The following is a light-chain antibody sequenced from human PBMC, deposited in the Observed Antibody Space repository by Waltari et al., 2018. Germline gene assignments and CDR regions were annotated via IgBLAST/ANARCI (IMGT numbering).Light chain of an antibody. V-gene: IGLV4-69*01. J-gene: IGLJ3*02. CDR2: VNMDGSH. CDR3: QTGGFGMWV. CDR1: SGHSNYA. Sequence: QLLLTQSPSASASLGASVKLNCTVSSGHSNYAIAWHQQHPHKGPRYLIKVNMDGSHIKGYGFPERFSGSSSGAERSLTISSLQSEDEADYYCQTGGFGMWVFGGGTTLTVL.